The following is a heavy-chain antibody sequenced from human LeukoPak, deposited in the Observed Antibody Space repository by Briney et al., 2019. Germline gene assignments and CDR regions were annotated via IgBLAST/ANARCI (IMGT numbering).Heavy chain of an antibody. V-gene: IGHV3-53*01. CDR2: IYSDGST. D-gene: IGHD1-26*01. CDR3: ARERGRGRDSPWFDY. J-gene: IGHJ4*02. Sequence: GGSLRLSCAASGLSFGAHAMHWVRQAPGMGLEWVSVIYSDGSTYYADSVKGRFTISRDNSKNTLDLQMTGLRAEDTAVYYCARERGRGRDSPWFDYWGQGTLVTVSS. CDR1: GLSFGAHA.